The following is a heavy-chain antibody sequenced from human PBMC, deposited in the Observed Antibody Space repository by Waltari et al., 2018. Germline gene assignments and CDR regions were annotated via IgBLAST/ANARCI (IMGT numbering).Heavy chain of an antibody. CDR3: AGDRAIGLFFDY. V-gene: IGHV4-4*02. D-gene: IGHD2-2*01. J-gene: IGHJ4*02. CDR2: VHHSGNT. CDR1: GASISSNYW. Sequence: QVQLQESGPGLVKPSGTLSLTCAVSGASISSNYWWGWVRQSPEKGLEWIGQVHHSGNTHYNPSLQSRVAISVDKPKTQFSLTVTAVTAADTAIYYCAGDRAIGLFFDYWGRGTLVTVSS.